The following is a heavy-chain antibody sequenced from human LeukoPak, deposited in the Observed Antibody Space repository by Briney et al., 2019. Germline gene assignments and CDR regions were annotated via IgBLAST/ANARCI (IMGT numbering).Heavy chain of an antibody. CDR2: IYYSGST. CDR1: GGSIRSYY. V-gene: IGHV4-59*08. Sequence: SETLSLTCTVSGGSIRSYYWSWIRQPPGKGLEWIGYIYYSGSTNYNPSLKSRVTISVDTSKNQFSLKLSSVTAADTAVYYCARNNIVVVPAAMSPSYYYGMDVWGQGTTVTVSS. J-gene: IGHJ6*02. CDR3: ARNNIVVVPAAMSPSYYYGMDV. D-gene: IGHD2-2*01.